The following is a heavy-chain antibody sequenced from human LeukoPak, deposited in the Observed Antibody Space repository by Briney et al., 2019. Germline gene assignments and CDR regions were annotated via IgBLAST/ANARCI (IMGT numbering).Heavy chain of an antibody. CDR2: TSAYNGNT. D-gene: IGHD3-16*02. CDR1: GYTFTSYG. Sequence: ASVKVSCKASGYTFTSYGISWVRQAPGQGLEWMGWTSAYNGNTNYAQKLQGRVTMTTDTSTSTAYMELRSLRSDDTAVYYCAREDYDYVWGSYRFFDYWGQGTLVTVSS. CDR3: AREDYDYVWGSYRFFDY. J-gene: IGHJ4*02. V-gene: IGHV1-18*01.